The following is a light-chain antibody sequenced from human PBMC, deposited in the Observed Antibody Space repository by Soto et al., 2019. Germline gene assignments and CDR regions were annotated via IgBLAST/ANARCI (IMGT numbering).Light chain of an antibody. V-gene: IGLV1-44*01. CDR3: SSYAGNNNVV. Sequence: QLVLTQPPSASGTPGQRVTLSCSGGYSNIRSNSVNWYQQLPGSAPKLLIKNNDQRPSGVPDRFSGSKSANTASLTVSGLQADDEADYYCSSYAGNNNVVLGGGTKLTVL. CDR1: YSNIRSNS. J-gene: IGLJ2*01. CDR2: NND.